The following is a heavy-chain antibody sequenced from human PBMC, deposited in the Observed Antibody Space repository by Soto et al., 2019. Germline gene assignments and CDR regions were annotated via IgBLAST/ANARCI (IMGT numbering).Heavy chain of an antibody. J-gene: IGHJ4*02. CDR1: GYSISTYW. CDR3: AALDSAMVKTARY. D-gene: IGHD5-18*01. V-gene: IGHV3-7*01. CDR2: VKQDGSEE. Sequence: VQLVESGGGLVQPGGSLRLSCAASGYSISTYWMSWVRQAPGKGLEWVANVKQDGSEEYYVDSVKGRFTTTRDNAQNSLYLQMNSLRAEDTAVYYCAALDSAMVKTARYWGQGTLVTVSS.